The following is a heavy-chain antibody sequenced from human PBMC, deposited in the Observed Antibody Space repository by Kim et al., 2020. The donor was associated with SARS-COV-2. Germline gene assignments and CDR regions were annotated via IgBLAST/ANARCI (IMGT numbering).Heavy chain of an antibody. Sequence: ASVKVSCKASGYTFTSYYMHWVRQAPGQGLEWMGIINPSGGSTSYAQKFQGRVTMTRDTSTSTVYMELSSLRSEDTAVYYCARGDYSNYVASYYYYYYGMDVWGQGTTVTVSS. V-gene: IGHV1-46*01. CDR1: GYTFTSYY. CDR2: INPSGGST. CDR3: ARGDYSNYVASYYYYYYGMDV. D-gene: IGHD4-4*01. J-gene: IGHJ6*02.